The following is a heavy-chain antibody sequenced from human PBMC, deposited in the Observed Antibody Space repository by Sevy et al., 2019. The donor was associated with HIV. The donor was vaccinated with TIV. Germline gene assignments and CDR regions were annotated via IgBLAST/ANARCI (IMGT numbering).Heavy chain of an antibody. Sequence: ASVKVSCKASGGTFSSYAISWVRQAPGQGLEWMGGIIPIFGTANYAQKFQDRVTITADESTSTAYMELSSLRSEDTAVYYCARGMEWGSSSMKQQLEYWGQGTLVTVSS. CDR1: GGTFSSYA. CDR3: ARGMEWGSSSMKQQLEY. V-gene: IGHV1-69*13. J-gene: IGHJ4*02. D-gene: IGHD6-6*01. CDR2: IIPIFGTA.